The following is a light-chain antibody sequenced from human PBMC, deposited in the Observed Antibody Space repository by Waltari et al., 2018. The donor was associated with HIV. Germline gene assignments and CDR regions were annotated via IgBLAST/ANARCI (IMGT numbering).Light chain of an antibody. Sequence: QSALTQPRSVSGSPGQSVPIPCSGTSSDVGGCNDVSWYQQHPGKAPKLMIYDVSKRPSGVPDRFSGSKSGNTASLTISGLQAEDEADYYCCSYVGSSTYVFGTGTKVTVL. V-gene: IGLV2-11*01. J-gene: IGLJ1*01. CDR1: SSDVGGCND. CDR2: DVS. CDR3: CSYVGSSTYV.